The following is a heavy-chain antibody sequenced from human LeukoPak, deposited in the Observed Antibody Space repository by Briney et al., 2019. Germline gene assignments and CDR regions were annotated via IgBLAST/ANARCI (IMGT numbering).Heavy chain of an antibody. CDR1: GFTFSTYA. D-gene: IGHD2-2*01. Sequence: GGSLRLSCAASGFTFSTYAIHWVRQAPGKGLEWVAVISFDVRNKYYADSVKGRFTISRDNSKSTLYLQMNSLRAEDTAVYYCARGYCSSIECYIDYWGQGTLVTVSS. CDR3: ARGYCSSIECYIDY. J-gene: IGHJ4*02. V-gene: IGHV3-30*07. CDR2: ISFDVRNK.